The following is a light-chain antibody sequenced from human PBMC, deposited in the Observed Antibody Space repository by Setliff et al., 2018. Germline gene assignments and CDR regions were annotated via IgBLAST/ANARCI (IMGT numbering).Light chain of an antibody. J-gene: IGLJ1*01. CDR2: EVS. Sequence: QSALAQPASASGSPGQSVTISCTGTSSDVGGYNYVSWYQQHPGKAPKLVIYEVSKWPSGVPDRFSGSKSGNTASLTVSGLQAEDEADYYCSSYAGSNNYVFGTGTKVTVL. CDR1: SSDVGGYNY. V-gene: IGLV2-8*01. CDR3: SSYAGSNNYV.